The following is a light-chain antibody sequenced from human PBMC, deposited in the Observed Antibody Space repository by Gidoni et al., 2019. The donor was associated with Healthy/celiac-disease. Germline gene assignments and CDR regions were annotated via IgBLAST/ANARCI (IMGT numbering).Light chain of an antibody. J-gene: IGKJ1*01. CDR2: GAS. CDR1: QSVGSN. Sequence: EIVMTQSPATLSVSPGERPTLSCRASQSVGSNLAWYQQTPGQAPRLLIYGASTRATGIPARFSGSGSGTEFTLTISSLQSEDFAVYYCQQYNNWPPWTFGQGTKVEIK. CDR3: QQYNNWPPWT. V-gene: IGKV3-15*01.